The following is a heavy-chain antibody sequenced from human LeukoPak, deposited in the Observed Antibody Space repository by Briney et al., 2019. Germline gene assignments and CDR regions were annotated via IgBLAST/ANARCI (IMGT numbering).Heavy chain of an antibody. CDR2: VYTSGRP. V-gene: IGHV4-4*07. CDR1: GASMSSHY. Sequence: SGTLSLTCTVSGASMSSHYWTWLRQSAGKGLEWIGRVYTSGRPLYNPSVKSRVTMSVDTSKSQFSLRLSSVTAADTALYYCAGDDSGDGSFDYWGQGTLVTVSS. J-gene: IGHJ4*02. D-gene: IGHD4-17*01. CDR3: AGDDSGDGSFDY.